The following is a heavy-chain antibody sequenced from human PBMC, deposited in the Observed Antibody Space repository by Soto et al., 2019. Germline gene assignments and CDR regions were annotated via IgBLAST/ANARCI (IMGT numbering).Heavy chain of an antibody. CDR1: GFTVSSNY. J-gene: IGHJ4*02. V-gene: IGHV3-66*01. CDR3: ASVVRNGYFDY. CDR2: IYSSGGT. D-gene: IGHD2-2*03. Sequence: GGSLRLSCAASGFTVSSNYMTWVRQAPGKGLEWVSLIYSSGGTYSADSVKGRFTFSRDNSKNTLHLQMNSLRVEDTAVYYCASVVRNGYFDYWGQGTLVTVSS.